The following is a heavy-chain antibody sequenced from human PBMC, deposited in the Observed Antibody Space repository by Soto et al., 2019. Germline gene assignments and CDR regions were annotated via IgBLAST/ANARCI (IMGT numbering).Heavy chain of an antibody. J-gene: IGHJ4*02. CDR2: IIPILGTA. CDR3: AGERVGYYDSTGFYVNYPFDS. D-gene: IGHD3-22*01. CDR1: GGIFRSYA. V-gene: IGHV1-69*01. Sequence: QVQLVQSGAEVKKPGSSVKVSCKASGGIFRSYAFSWVRQAPGQGLEWMGGIIPILGTANYAREFQGRVTITADESTTTVCMDLTSLRSEDTAVYFCAGERVGYYDSTGFYVNYPFDSRGQGTLVTVSS.